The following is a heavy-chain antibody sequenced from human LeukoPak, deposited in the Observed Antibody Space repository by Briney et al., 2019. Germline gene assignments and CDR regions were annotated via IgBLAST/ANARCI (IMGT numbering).Heavy chain of an antibody. V-gene: IGHV1-2*02. D-gene: IGHD4-23*01. CDR2: INPNSGCT. Sequence: ASVKVSCKASGYTFTGYYMHWVRQAPGQGLEWMGWINPNSGCTNYAQKFQGRVTMTMDTSISTAYMELSRLRSDDTAVYYCARELQNTVVRDYWGEGTLVTVSS. J-gene: IGHJ4*02. CDR1: GYTFTGYY. CDR3: ARELQNTVVRDY.